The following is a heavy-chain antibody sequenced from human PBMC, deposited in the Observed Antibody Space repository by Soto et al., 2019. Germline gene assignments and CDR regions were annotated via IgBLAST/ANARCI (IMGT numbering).Heavy chain of an antibody. D-gene: IGHD3-22*01. J-gene: IGHJ3*02. CDR3: ARDLLYYDSSGRGAFAI. Sequence: GAAGKVTSKERGYTFTSYGMHWGRQAPGQGIEWMGIINPSGGSTSYAQKFQGRVTMTRDTSTSTVYMELSSLRSEDTAVYYCARDLLYYDSSGRGAFAIWGQGTMVTVSS. CDR1: GYTFTSYG. CDR2: INPSGGST. V-gene: IGHV1-46*03.